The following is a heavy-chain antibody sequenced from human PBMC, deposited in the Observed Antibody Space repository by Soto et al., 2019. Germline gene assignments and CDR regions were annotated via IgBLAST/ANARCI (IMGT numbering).Heavy chain of an antibody. D-gene: IGHD6-13*01. CDR2: INAGNGNT. J-gene: IGHJ6*02. CDR3: ARDLAAPYGMDV. V-gene: IGHV1-3*01. CDR1: GYTFTSYA. Sequence: QVLLVQSGAEVKKPGASVKVSSKASGYTFTSYAMPWVRQAPGRRLEWMGWINAGNGNTKYSQKFQGRVTITRDTSASTAHMELSSLRSEDTAVYYCARDLAAPYGMDVWGRGTTVTVSS.